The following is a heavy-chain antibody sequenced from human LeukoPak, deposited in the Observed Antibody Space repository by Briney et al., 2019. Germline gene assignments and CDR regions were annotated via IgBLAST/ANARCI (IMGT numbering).Heavy chain of an antibody. D-gene: IGHD3-10*01. V-gene: IGHV3-13*01. Sequence: PGGSLRLSCAASGFTFSSYDMHWVRQATGKGLEWVSAIGTAGDTYYPGSVKGRFTISRENAKNSLYLQMNSLRAGDTAVYYCATDSGKITMVRGVIIREYYFDYWGQGTLVTVSS. CDR3: ATDSGKITMVRGVIIREYYFDY. CDR2: IGTAGDT. CDR1: GFTFSSYD. J-gene: IGHJ4*02.